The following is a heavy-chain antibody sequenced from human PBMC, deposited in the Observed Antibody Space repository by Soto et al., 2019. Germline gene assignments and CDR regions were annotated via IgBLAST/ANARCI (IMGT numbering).Heavy chain of an antibody. Sequence: PSETLSLTCAVSVGSISSSNWCSWVRQPPGNALEWIGEIYHSRSTNYNPSLKSRVTISVDKSKNQFSLKLSSVTAADTAVYYCARVNRGHYYGSGSYYQYYYYGMDVWGQGTTVT. D-gene: IGHD3-10*01. J-gene: IGHJ6*02. CDR1: VGSISSSNW. V-gene: IGHV4-4*02. CDR2: IYHSRST. CDR3: ARVNRGHYYGSGSYYQYYYYGMDV.